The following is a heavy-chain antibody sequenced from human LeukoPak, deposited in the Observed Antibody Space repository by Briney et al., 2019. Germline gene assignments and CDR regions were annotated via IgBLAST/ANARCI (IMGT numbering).Heavy chain of an antibody. Sequence: SETPSLTCTVSGGSISSYYWSWLRQPPGKGLEWIGYIYYSGSTNYNPSLKSRVTISVDTSKNQFSLKLSSVTAADTAVYYCARGAYYYGSGTPGGYYYYYYMDVWGKGTTVTVSS. CDR2: IYYSGST. CDR1: GGSISSYY. J-gene: IGHJ6*03. D-gene: IGHD3-10*01. V-gene: IGHV4-59*08. CDR3: ARGAYYYGSGTPGGYYYYYYMDV.